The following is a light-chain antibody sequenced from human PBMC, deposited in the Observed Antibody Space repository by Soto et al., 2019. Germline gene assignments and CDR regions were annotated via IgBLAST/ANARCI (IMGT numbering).Light chain of an antibody. CDR2: EVS. CDR3: SSYAGSNKKV. V-gene: IGLV2-8*01. J-gene: IGLJ2*01. Sequence: QSALTQPPSASGSPGQSVAISCTGTSSDVGAYNYVSWYQQHPGKVPKLMIYEVSKRPSGVPDRFSGSKSGNTASLTVSGLQAEDEADYYCSSYAGSNKKVFGGGTKLTVL. CDR1: SSDVGAYNY.